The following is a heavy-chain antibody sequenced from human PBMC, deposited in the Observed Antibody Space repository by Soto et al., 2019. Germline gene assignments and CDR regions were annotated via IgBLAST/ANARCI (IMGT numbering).Heavy chain of an antibody. CDR1: GFTFSGDW. V-gene: IGHV3-74*01. Sequence: PGGSLRLSCAASGFTFSGDWMHWVRQGAGKGRVWVSRINMDGSSTNYADSVKGRFTISRDNAKNTLYLQMNSLRVDDTAVYYCARGPRGLYHHDYWGQGALVTVSS. CDR2: INMDGSST. D-gene: IGHD2-2*01. J-gene: IGHJ4*02. CDR3: ARGPRGLYHHDY.